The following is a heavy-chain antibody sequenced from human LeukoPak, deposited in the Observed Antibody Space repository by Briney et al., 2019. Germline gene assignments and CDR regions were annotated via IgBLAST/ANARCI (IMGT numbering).Heavy chain of an antibody. J-gene: IGHJ4*02. CDR2: ITVSGSGT. V-gene: IGHV3-23*01. CDR3: ARRIDWSHDY. Sequence: AGGSLTLSCATSGFTFSSYAMSWVRQAPGKGLEWVSAITVSGSGTYYADSVKGRFTISRDNSKNTLFPQMNSLRAEDTAVYYCARRIDWSHDYWGQGTLLTVSS. D-gene: IGHD3-9*01. CDR1: GFTFSSYA.